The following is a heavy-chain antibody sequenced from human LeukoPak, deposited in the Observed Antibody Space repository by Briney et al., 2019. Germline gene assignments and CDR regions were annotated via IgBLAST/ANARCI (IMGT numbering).Heavy chain of an antibody. CDR2: VNPDGSST. D-gene: IGHD3-16*01. J-gene: IGHJ4*02. CDR3: GRGGSYGDY. V-gene: IGHV3-74*01. CDR1: GFTFSRYW. Sequence: GGSLRLSYAASGFTFSRYWMHWVRQVPGKGLVWVSRVNPDGSSTTYADSVKGRFTSSRDNAKNTLYLQMNRLRVEDTAVFYCGRGGSYGDYWGQGILVTVSS.